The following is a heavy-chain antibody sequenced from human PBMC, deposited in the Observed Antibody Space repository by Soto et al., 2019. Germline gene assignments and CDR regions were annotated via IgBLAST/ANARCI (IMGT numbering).Heavy chain of an antibody. D-gene: IGHD3-22*01. CDR2: ISGSGGST. CDR1: GFTFSSYA. V-gene: IGHV3-23*01. CDR3: AKGYDSSGKDAFDI. J-gene: IGHJ3*02. Sequence: EVQLLESGGGLVQPRGSLRLSGAAYGFTFSSYAMSWVREAPGKGLEWVSAISGSGGSTYYADSVKGRFTISRDNSKNTLYLQMNSLRAEDTAVYYCAKGYDSSGKDAFDIWGQGTMVTVSS.